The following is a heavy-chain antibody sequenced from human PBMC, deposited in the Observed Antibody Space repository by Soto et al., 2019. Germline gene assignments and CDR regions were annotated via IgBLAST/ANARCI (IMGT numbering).Heavy chain of an antibody. CDR3: ARDCPGSSTTCYGNEWFDS. J-gene: IGHJ5*01. V-gene: IGHV3-48*01. Sequence: EVQLVESGGGLVQPGGSLRLSCAASGFTFSSYSMNWVRQAPGKGLEWVSYISSSRSTIYYADSVTGRFTISRDNAKNSLYLQMNSLRAEDTAVYYCARDCPGSSTTCYGNEWFDSWGQGTLVTVSS. CDR2: ISSSRSTI. D-gene: IGHD2-2*01. CDR1: GFTFSSYS.